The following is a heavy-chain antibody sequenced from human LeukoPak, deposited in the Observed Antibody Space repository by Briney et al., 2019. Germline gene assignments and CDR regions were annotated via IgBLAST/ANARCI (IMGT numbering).Heavy chain of an antibody. J-gene: IGHJ4*02. CDR2: ISSGGYTI. CDR1: GLPFSHYD. CDR3: ATDSSGFSY. V-gene: IGHV3-48*03. D-gene: IGHD3-22*01. Sequence: SGGSLRLSCAVSGLPFSHYDMNWVRQAPGKGLEWVSSISSGGYTIKYHDSVRGRFIISRDNANNSLYLQMNSLRGDDTASYYCATDSSGFSYWGQGILVAVSS.